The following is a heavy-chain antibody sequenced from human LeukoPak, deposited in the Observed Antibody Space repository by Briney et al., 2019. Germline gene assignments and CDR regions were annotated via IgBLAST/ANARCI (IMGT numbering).Heavy chain of an antibody. J-gene: IGHJ5*02. CDR1: GGSFSGYY. Sequence: PSETLSLTCAVYGGSFSGYYWSWIRQPPGKGLEWIGEINHSGSTNYNPSLKSRVTISVDTSKNQFSLKLSSVTAADTAVYYCAREPDSSGYYYNWFDPWGQGTLVTVSS. CDR2: INHSGST. D-gene: IGHD3-22*01. CDR3: AREPDSSGYYYNWFDP. V-gene: IGHV4-34*01.